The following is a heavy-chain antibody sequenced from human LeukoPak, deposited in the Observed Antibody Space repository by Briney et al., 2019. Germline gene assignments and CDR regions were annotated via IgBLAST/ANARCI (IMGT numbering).Heavy chain of an antibody. J-gene: IGHJ3*02. CDR3: ASGYSSSWYSLHNAFDI. Sequence: PSETLSLTCTVSGGSISSGSYYWSWIRRPAGKGLEWIGRINTSGSTNYNPSLKSRVTISVDTSKNQFSLKLSSVTAADTAVYYCASGYSSSWYSLHNAFDIWGQGTMVTVSS. V-gene: IGHV4-61*02. D-gene: IGHD6-13*01. CDR2: INTSGST. CDR1: GGSISSGSYY.